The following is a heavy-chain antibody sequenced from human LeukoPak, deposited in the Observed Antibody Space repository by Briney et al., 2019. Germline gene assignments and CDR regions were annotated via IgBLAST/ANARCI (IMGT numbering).Heavy chain of an antibody. CDR3: ARESLGSVDPRGYSTTVSQDV. Sequence: GGSLRLSCAASGFTVTTNYISWVRQAPGKGLEWVSVIYTDFISYYEEYVKGRFTISRDNSKNTLYLQMHSLRAEDTAVYYRARESLGSVDPRGYSTTVSQDVWGKGTTVTISS. CDR2: IYTDFIS. V-gene: IGHV3-53*01. D-gene: IGHD4-17*01. CDR1: GFTVTTNY. J-gene: IGHJ6*03.